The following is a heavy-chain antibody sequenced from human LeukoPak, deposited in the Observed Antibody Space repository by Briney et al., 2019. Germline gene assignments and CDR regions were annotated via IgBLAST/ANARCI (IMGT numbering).Heavy chain of an antibody. CDR3: ARMKGSGSYYKVFRGYNWFDP. J-gene: IGHJ5*02. Sequence: SETLSLTCTVSGGSISSYYWSWIRQPAGKGLEWIGRIYTSGSTNYNPSLKSRVTISVDTSKNQFSLKLSSVTAADTAVYYCARMKGSGSYYKVFRGYNWFDPWGQGTLVTVSS. D-gene: IGHD3-10*01. V-gene: IGHV4-4*07. CDR2: IYTSGST. CDR1: GGSISSYY.